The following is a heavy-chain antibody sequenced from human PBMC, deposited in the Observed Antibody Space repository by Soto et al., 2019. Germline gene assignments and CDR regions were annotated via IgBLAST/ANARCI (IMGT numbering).Heavy chain of an antibody. CDR3: ARDQATPPLYYYYGMDV. CDR1: GGTFSSYA. CDR2: IIPIFGTA. Sequence: QVQLVQSGAEVKKPGSSVKVSCKASGGTFSSYAISWVRQAPGQGLEWMGGIIPIFGTANYAQKFQGRVTSTADKSTSTAYMELSSLRSDDTAVYYFARDQATPPLYYYYGMDVWGQGTTVTVSS. D-gene: IGHD2-15*01. J-gene: IGHJ6*02. V-gene: IGHV1-69*06.